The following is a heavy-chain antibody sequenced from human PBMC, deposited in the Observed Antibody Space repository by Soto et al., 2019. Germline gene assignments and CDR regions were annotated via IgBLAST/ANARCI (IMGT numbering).Heavy chain of an antibody. Sequence: ASVKVSCKASGYTFTGYYIHWVRQAPGQGLEWMGWIIPNSGCTGYAQKFQGRVTMTRDTSTSPAYMELSDLRSGDTAVYYWRGMDYWGRGTLVTVSS. D-gene: IGHD2-15*01. J-gene: IGHJ4*02. V-gene: IGHV1-2*02. CDR3: RGMDY. CDR1: GYTFTGYY. CDR2: IIPNSGCT.